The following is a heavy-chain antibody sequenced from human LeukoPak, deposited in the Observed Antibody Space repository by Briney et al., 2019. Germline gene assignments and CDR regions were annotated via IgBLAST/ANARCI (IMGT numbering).Heavy chain of an antibody. V-gene: IGHV3-21*01. D-gene: IGHD2-2*01. Sequence: GGSLRLSCEASGFRFDDHGMSWVRQAPGKGLEWVSSISSGSSYIYYADSVKGRFTISRDDAKNSLYLQMNSLRAEDTAVYYCARYCSSSRCLYYYHMDVWGKGTTVTVSS. CDR2: ISSGSSYI. J-gene: IGHJ6*03. CDR1: GFRFDDHG. CDR3: ARYCSSSRCLYYYHMDV.